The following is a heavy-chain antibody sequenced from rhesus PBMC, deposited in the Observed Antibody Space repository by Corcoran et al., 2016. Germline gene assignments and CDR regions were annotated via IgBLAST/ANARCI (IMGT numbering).Heavy chain of an antibody. CDR1: GYSISSGYG. Sequence: QVQLQESGPGLVKPSETLSLTCAVSGYSISSGYGWGWIRQPPGKGLGWIGQICGGSGTPYHNPSLKSPVTVSKDTSKTQFSLKLSYVTAAGTAVYYCARVVGCSSTYCHGYYFDSWGQGVLVTGSS. CDR3: ARVVGCSSTYCHGYYFDS. V-gene: IGHV4-127*01. J-gene: IGHJ4*01. D-gene: IGHD2-15*01. CDR2: ICGGSGTP.